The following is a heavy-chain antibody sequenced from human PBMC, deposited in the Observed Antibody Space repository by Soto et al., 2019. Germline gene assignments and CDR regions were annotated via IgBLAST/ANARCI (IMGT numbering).Heavy chain of an antibody. Sequence: GASVKVSCKASAYTFTSYGITWVRQAPGQGLEWVGWISAYNGNSNYAQKYEGRDTMTTDTSTSTAYMELRSLRSDDTAVYYCARIADCSTTSCSFPSRFHVRGYYYYYGLDVWGQGTTVTVSS. D-gene: IGHD2-2*01. V-gene: IGHV1-18*04. CDR1: AYTFTSYG. CDR2: ISAYNGNS. CDR3: ARIADCSTTSCSFPSRFHVRGYYYYYGLDV. J-gene: IGHJ6*02.